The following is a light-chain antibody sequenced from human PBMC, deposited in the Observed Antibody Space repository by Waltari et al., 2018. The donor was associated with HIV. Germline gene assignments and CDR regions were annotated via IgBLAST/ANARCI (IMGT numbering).Light chain of an antibody. CDR2: RNT. CDR3: AVWDDSLSAQL. CDR1: SSNSQSIS. J-gene: IGLJ3*02. Sequence: QSVLTQSPSTSGTPGQRVTISCSGRSSNSQSISVSWFQQVPGPAPKPLIFRNTQLPSGVSDRFSGSVSGTSASLAISGLRSEDEADYYCAVWDDSLSAQLFGGGTKLTVL. V-gene: IGLV1-47*01.